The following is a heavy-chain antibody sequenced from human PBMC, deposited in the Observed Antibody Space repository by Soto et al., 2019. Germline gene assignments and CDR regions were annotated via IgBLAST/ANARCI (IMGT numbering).Heavy chain of an antibody. D-gene: IGHD4-17*01. J-gene: IGHJ3*02. CDR1: GFTFSTYA. Sequence: PGGSLRLSCVDSGFTFSTYAMSWVRQAPGKGLEWVSALTPSGGETYYADSVKGRFTISRDNSMNALYLQMNSLRIEDTALYYCAHPRGYGVFDAYDIWGQGTMVTVS. CDR2: LTPSGGET. V-gene: IGHV3-23*01. CDR3: AHPRGYGVFDAYDI.